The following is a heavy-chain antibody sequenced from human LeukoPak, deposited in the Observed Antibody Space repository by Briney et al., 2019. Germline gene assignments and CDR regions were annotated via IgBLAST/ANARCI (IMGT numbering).Heavy chain of an antibody. CDR1: GFTFSRCA. V-gene: IGHV3-23*01. CDR3: VKDANYFDSGSYMVPFDS. D-gene: IGHD3-22*01. Sequence: GGSLILSCAASGFTFSRCAMGWVRQLPGKGLEWVAGIGGSDGKTYYADPVKGRFNISRDNSKNSLYLQLNSLRSDDTAIYYCVKDANYFDSGSYMVPFDSWGQGTLVTVSS. J-gene: IGHJ4*02. CDR2: IGGSDGKT.